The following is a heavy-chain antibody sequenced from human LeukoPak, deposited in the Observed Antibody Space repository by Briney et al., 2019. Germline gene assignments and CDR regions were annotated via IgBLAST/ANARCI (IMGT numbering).Heavy chain of an antibody. CDR3: ARESPTYCSSTSCPRGYYYYYMDV. J-gene: IGHJ6*03. CDR2: IIPIFGTA. V-gene: IGHV1-69*01. Sequence: SVKASXKASGGTFSSYAISWVRQAPGQGLEWMGGIIPIFGTANYAQKFQGRVTITADESTSTAYMELSSLRSEDTAVYYCARESPTYCSSTSCPRGYYYYYMDVWGKGTTVTVSS. D-gene: IGHD2-2*01. CDR1: GGTFSSYA.